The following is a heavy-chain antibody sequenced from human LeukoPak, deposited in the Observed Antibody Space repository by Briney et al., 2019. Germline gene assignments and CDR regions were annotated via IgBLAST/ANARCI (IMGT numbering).Heavy chain of an antibody. CDR1: GYTFTSYG. D-gene: IGHD3-22*01. Sequence: ASVKFSCKASGYTFTSYGISWVRQAPGQGLEWMGWISAYNGNTNYAQKLQGRVTMTTDTSTSTAYMELRSLRSDDTAVYYCARESYDSSGYYPGYWGQGTLVTVSS. V-gene: IGHV1-18*01. CDR3: ARESYDSSGYYPGY. CDR2: ISAYNGNT. J-gene: IGHJ4*02.